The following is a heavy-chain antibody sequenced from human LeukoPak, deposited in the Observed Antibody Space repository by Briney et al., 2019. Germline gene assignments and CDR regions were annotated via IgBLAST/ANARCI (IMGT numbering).Heavy chain of an antibody. D-gene: IGHD5-12*01. J-gene: IGHJ4*02. V-gene: IGHV3-53*01. Sequence: GGSLRLSCAASGFTVSINYMSWVRQAPGKGLEWVSVIFSGGDTYYADSVKGRFTISRDNSKNTLYLQMNTLRAEDTAVYYCARASGYSGYDPFDYWGQGTLVTVSS. CDR2: IFSGGDT. CDR1: GFTVSINY. CDR3: ARASGYSGYDPFDY.